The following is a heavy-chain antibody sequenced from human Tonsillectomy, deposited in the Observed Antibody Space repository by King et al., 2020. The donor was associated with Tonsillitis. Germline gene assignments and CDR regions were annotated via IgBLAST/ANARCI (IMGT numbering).Heavy chain of an antibody. Sequence: QVQLQQSGPGLVKPSQTLSLTCAVSGDSVSSPGVAWNWLRQSPSRGLEWLGRTHYNSKWYSDYEVSVKSRITINSDTSKNQFSLQLNSVSPEDTAVYYCARGRASAFAYGGQGTLVTVSS. CDR1: GDSVSSPGVA. V-gene: IGHV6-1*01. CDR2: THYNSKWYS. J-gene: IGHJ4*02. CDR3: ARGRASAFAY.